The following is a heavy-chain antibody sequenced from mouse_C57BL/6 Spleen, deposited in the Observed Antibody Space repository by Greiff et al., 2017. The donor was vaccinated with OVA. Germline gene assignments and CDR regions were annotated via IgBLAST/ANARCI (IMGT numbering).Heavy chain of an antibody. CDR2: ISDGGSYT. CDR1: GFTFSSYA. Sequence: EVKLVESGGGLVKPGGSLKLSCAASGFTFSSYAMSWVRQTPEKRLEWVATISDGGSYTYYPDNVKGRFTISRDNAKKDLCMKKSQLKSEDTAVYYCERHWDVGDYFDYWGQGTTLTVSS. V-gene: IGHV5-4*03. D-gene: IGHD4-1*01. J-gene: IGHJ2*01. CDR3: ERHWDVGDYFDY.